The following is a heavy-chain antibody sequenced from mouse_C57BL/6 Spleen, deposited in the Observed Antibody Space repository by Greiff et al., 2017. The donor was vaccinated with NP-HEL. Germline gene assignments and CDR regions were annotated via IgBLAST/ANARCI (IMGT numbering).Heavy chain of an antibody. CDR2: IDPSDSYT. CDR3: ARVAQATFAY. D-gene: IGHD3-2*02. V-gene: IGHV1-69*01. J-gene: IGHJ3*01. Sequence: QVQLQQPGAELVMPGASVKLSCKASGYTFTSYWMHWVKQRPGQGLEWIGEIDPSDSYTHYNQKLKGKSTLTADKSSSTAYMQLSSLTSEDSAVYYCARVAQATFAYWGQGTLVTVSA. CDR1: GYTFTSYW.